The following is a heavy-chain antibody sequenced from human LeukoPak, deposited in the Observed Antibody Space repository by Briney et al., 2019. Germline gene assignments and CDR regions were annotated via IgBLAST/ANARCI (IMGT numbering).Heavy chain of an antibody. CDR3: ARVRLPYSRSDAFDI. CDR1: GYTFTSYY. V-gene: IGHV1-46*01. D-gene: IGHD2-21*01. CDR2: INPSGGST. Sequence: GASVKVSCKASGYTFTSYYMHWVRQAPGQGLEWMGIINPSGGSTSYAQKFQGRVTMTRDTSISTAYMELSRLRSDDTAVYYCARVRLPYSRSDAFDIWGQGTMVTVSS. J-gene: IGHJ3*02.